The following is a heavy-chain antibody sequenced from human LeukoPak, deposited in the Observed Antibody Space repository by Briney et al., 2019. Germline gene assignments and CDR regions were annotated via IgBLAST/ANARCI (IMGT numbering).Heavy chain of an antibody. CDR1: GFTFSSYS. J-gene: IGHJ4*02. CDR2: IRSNGDST. Sequence: GGSLRLSCSASGFTFSSYSMHWVRQAPGKGLEYVSGIRSNGDSTYSADSVEGRFTISRDNSKNTLYLLLSSLRPEDTAVYYCVKELFAGAANWGQGTLVTVSS. CDR3: VKELFAGAAN. D-gene: IGHD2-15*01. V-gene: IGHV3-64D*06.